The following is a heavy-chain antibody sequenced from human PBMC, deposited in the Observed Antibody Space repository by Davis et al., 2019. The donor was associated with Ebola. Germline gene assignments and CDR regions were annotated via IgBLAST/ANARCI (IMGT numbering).Heavy chain of an antibody. V-gene: IGHV3-7*03. CDR3: ARDQQLFF. D-gene: IGHD1-1*01. Sequence: GGSLRLSCAVSGFTFSNFWMTWVRQAPGKGLEWVANINQDGSEENYVDSVRGRFTISRDNTQNTLYLQMNSLRVDDTAVYYYARDQQLFFWGQGTLVTVSS. J-gene: IGHJ1*01. CDR2: INQDGSEE. CDR1: GFTFSNFW.